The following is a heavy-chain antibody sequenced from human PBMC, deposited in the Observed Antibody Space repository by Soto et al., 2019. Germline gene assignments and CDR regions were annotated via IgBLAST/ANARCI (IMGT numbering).Heavy chain of an antibody. CDR1: GFTFSSYA. Sequence: QVQLVESGGGVVQPGRSLRLSCAASGFTFSSYAMHWVRQAPGKGLEWVAVISYDGSNKYYADSVKGRFTISRDNSKSTLCLQMNSLRTEDTAVYYWGRGGGYSSSPSNYDYWGQGTLVTVSS. V-gene: IGHV3-30-3*01. CDR2: ISYDGSNK. J-gene: IGHJ4*02. CDR3: GRGGGYSSSPSNYDY. D-gene: IGHD6-6*01.